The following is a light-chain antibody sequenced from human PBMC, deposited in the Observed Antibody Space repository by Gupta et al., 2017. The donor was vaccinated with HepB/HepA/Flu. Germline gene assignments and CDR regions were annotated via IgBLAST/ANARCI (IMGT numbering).Light chain of an antibody. Sequence: QAALTQPASVSGSLGPALTIPCPGTSSDVGGYNYVSWYQQHPDKAPKLMIYDVNNRPSGVSSRFSGSKSGNTASLTISGLQAEDEADYYCSSYTSSSTLEVFGTGTKVAVL. CDR2: DVN. V-gene: IGLV2-14*03. CDR1: SSDVGGYNY. J-gene: IGLJ1*01. CDR3: SSYTSSSTLEV.